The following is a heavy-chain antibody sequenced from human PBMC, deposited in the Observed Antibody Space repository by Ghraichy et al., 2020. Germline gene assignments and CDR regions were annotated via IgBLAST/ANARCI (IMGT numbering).Heavy chain of an antibody. CDR2: IGTAGDT. Sequence: GGSLRLSCAASGFTFSSYDMHWVRQATGKGLEWVSAIGTAGDTYYPGSVKGRFTISRENAKNSLYLQMNSLRAGDTAVYYCARARYRYSSSWYGPDGMDVWGQGTTVTVSS. CDR1: GFTFSSYD. J-gene: IGHJ6*02. CDR3: ARARYRYSSSWYGPDGMDV. D-gene: IGHD6-13*01. V-gene: IGHV3-13*01.